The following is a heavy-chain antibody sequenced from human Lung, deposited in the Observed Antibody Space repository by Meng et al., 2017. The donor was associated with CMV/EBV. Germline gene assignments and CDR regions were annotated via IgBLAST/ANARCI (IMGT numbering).Heavy chain of an antibody. Sequence: GGSLRLSCAASGFAFSSYGMHWVRQAPGKGLEWVVFIRFDGSEKYYADSVEGRFTISRDNSKNTVYLQMESLRAEDAAVYYCAKEGESVYSGNSYAAWGQGTXVTVSS. CDR3: AKEGESVYSGNSYAA. CDR1: GFAFSSYG. D-gene: IGHD1-26*01. CDR2: IRFDGSEK. J-gene: IGHJ4*02. V-gene: IGHV3-30*02.